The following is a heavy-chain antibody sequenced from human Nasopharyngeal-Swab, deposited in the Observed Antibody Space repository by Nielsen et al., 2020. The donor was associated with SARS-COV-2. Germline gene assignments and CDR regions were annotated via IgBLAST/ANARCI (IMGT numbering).Heavy chain of an antibody. V-gene: IGHV3-48*02. CDR1: GFTFSSYS. CDR3: ARDLRTVTTFYYYYYYGMDV. CDR2: ISSSSTI. Sequence: GGSLRLSCAASGFTFSSYSMNWVRQAPGKGLEWISYISSSSTIYYADSEKGRFTISRDNAKNSLYLQMNSLRDEDTAVYYCARDLRTVTTFYYYYYYGMDVWGQGTTVTVSS. D-gene: IGHD4-17*01. J-gene: IGHJ6*02.